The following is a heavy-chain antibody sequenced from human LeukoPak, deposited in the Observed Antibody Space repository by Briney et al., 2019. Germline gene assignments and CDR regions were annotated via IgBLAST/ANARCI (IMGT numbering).Heavy chain of an antibody. CDR2: IYYSGST. CDR3: ARQTFGALYFDS. J-gene: IGHJ4*02. Sequence: SETLSLTCAVSGGSISSSSYYWGWIRQPPGKGLEWIGSIYYSGSTYYNPSLKSRVTISVDTSKNQFSLKLSSVTAADTAVYYCARQTFGALYFDSWGQGTLVTVSS. D-gene: IGHD3-10*01. CDR1: GGSISSSSYY. V-gene: IGHV4-39*01.